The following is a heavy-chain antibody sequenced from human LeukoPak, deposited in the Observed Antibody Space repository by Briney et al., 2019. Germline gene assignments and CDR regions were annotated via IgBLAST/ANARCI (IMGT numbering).Heavy chain of an antibody. CDR3: ARDRAWGAYDV. Sequence: GGSLRLSCAASGFTFSIYGMNWVRQAPGKGLEWVSGIRASGDTTYYADSVKGRFTISRDNSKSTMSLQLSSLRAEDTAVYYCARDRAWGAYDVWGQGTMVTVSS. D-gene: IGHD7-27*01. CDR1: GFTFSIYG. CDR2: IRASGDTT. V-gene: IGHV3-23*01. J-gene: IGHJ3*01.